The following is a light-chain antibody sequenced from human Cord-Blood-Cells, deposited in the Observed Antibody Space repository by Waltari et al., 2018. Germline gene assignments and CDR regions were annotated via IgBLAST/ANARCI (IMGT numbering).Light chain of an antibody. CDR2: AAS. CDR1: QGISSY. CDR3: QQSYSTLWT. Sequence: DIQMTQSLSSLSASVGDRVTITCRASQGISSYLNWYQQKPGKAPKLLIYAASSLQSVVPSRFSGSGSGTDFTLTISSLQPEDFATYYCQQSYSTLWTFGQGTKGEIK. V-gene: IGKV1-39*01. J-gene: IGKJ1*01.